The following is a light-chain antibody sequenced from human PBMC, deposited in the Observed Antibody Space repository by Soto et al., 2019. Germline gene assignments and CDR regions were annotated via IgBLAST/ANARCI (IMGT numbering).Light chain of an antibody. CDR2: DTS. CDR3: QQYVHWPPGT. CDR1: QSVSSS. V-gene: IGKV3-15*01. Sequence: IVVAQSPATLSVSPWERVTLSCRASQSVSSSLAWYQQRPGQAPRLLIYDTSTRAPGIAARFSGSGSGTEFTLTISSLQSEDVAVYYCQQYVHWPPGTFGQGTKVDI. J-gene: IGKJ1*01.